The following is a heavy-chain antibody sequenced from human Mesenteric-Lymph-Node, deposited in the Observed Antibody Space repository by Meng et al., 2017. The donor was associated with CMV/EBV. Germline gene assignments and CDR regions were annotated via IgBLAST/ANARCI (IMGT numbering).Heavy chain of an antibody. Sequence: SETLSLTCTVSGGSISSYYWSWIRQPPGKGLEWIGYIYYSGSTNYNPSLKSRVTISVDTSKNQFSLKLSSVTAADTAVYYCAGSSFGSSFLFDYWGQGTLVTVSS. V-gene: IGHV4-59*01. CDR1: GGSISSYY. CDR2: IYYSGST. J-gene: IGHJ4*02. CDR3: AGSSFGSSFLFDY. D-gene: IGHD6-6*01.